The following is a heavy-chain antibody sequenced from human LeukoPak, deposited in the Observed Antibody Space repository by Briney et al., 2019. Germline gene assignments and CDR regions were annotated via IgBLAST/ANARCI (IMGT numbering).Heavy chain of an antibody. D-gene: IGHD6-13*01. CDR2: IWYDGSNK. J-gene: IGHJ5*02. V-gene: IGHV3-33*06. Sequence: PGGSLRLSCAAYGGTFSSYCRRWVRQAPGKGLEWEAVIWYDGSNKYYADSVKGRFTISRDNSKNTLYLQMNSLRADDNAVYYCAKYSSPYSSSWYNWFDPWGQGTLVTVSS. CDR3: AKYSSPYSSSWYNWFDP. CDR1: GGTFSSYC.